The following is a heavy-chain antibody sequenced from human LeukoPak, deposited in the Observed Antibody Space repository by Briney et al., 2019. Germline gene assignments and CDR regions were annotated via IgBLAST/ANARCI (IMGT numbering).Heavy chain of an antibody. CDR1: GYTFTSFA. D-gene: IGHD3-3*01. CDR2: INAGNGNT. CDR3: AREDYDFWSGYFN. J-gene: IGHJ4*02. V-gene: IGHV1-3*01. Sequence: ASVKVSCKASGYTFTSFAMHWVRQAPGQRLEWMGWINAGNGNTKYSQKFQGRVTITRDTSASTAYMELSSLRSEDTAVYYCAREDYDFWSGYFNWGQGTLVTVSS.